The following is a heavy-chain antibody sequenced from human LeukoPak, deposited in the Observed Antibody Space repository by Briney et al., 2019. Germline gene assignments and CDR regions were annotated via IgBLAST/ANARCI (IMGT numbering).Heavy chain of an antibody. CDR3: ARQSLWELLAFDI. CDR1: GDSVSGVY. CDR2: VYYSGDT. Sequence: SETLSLTCTVSGDSVSGVYWSWIRQPPGKGLEWIGYVYYSGDTNYNPSLKSRVTMSLDTSKNQVSLKLSSVTAADTAVYYCARQSLWELLAFDIWGQGTMVTVSS. J-gene: IGHJ3*02. D-gene: IGHD1-26*01. V-gene: IGHV4-59*08.